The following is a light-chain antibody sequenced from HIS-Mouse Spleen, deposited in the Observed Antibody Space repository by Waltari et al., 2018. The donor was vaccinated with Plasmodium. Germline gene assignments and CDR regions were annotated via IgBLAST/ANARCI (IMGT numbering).Light chain of an antibody. CDR2: KDS. Sequence: SHELTQPPSVSVSPGQTARITCSGDALPKQYAYWYQQKPGQAPVLVIYKDSERPSGIPERLSGSSSGTTVTLTISGVQAEDEADYYCQSADSSGTYQVFGGGTKLTVL. CDR3: QSADSSGTYQV. J-gene: IGLJ2*01. V-gene: IGLV3-25*03. CDR1: ALPKQY.